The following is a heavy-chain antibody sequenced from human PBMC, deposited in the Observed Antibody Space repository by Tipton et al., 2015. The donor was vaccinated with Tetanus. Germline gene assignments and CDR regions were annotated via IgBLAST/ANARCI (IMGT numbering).Heavy chain of an antibody. V-gene: IGHV4-59*01. Sequence: TLSLTCTVSGGSISSYYWSWIRQPPGKGLEWIGNIYYSGSTNYNPSLKSRVTISVDTSKNQFSLKLSSVTAADTAVYYCARDRGVTSPFGSYDYGMDVWRQGTSVTVSS. J-gene: IGHJ6*02. D-gene: IGHD2-21*02. CDR1: GGSISSYY. CDR2: IYYSGST. CDR3: ARDRGVTSPFGSYDYGMDV.